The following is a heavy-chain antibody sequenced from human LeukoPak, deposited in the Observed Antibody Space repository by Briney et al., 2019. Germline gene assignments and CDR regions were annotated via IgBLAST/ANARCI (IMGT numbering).Heavy chain of an antibody. CDR2: IYYSGST. Sequence: SETLSLTCTVSGDSTSNINYYWGGIRQPPGKGLEWIGSIYYSGSTYYNPSLKSRVTISVDTSKNQFSLKLSSVTAADTAVYYCASQRNDYYDSSGHDYWGQGTLVTVSS. CDR3: ASQRNDYYDSSGHDY. V-gene: IGHV4-39*01. J-gene: IGHJ4*02. D-gene: IGHD3-22*01. CDR1: GDSTSNINYY.